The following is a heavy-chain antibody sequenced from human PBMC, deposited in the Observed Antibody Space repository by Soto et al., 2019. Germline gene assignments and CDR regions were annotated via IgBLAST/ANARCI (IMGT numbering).Heavy chain of an antibody. CDR3: ARVRKTRYTYESPGGPLSK. CDR1: GYIFTSYD. V-gene: IGHV1-8*01. D-gene: IGHD5-18*01. J-gene: IGHJ4*02. Sequence: QVQLVQSGAEVRQPGASVKVSCEASGYIFTSYDFSWVRQAAGQGLEWMGWMNPDTGHTGYAQRFQGRLTLTRNTSITTAYMELNSLTSDDTAIYYCARVRKTRYTYESPGGPLSKWGQGTLVTVT. CDR2: MNPDTGHT.